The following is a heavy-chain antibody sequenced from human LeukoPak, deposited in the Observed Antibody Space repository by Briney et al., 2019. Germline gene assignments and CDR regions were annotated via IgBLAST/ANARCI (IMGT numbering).Heavy chain of an antibody. CDR1: GGSFSGYY. CDR2: INHSGST. Sequence: PSETLSLTCGVYGGSFSGYYWSWTRQPPGKGLEWIGEINHSGSTNYNPSLKSRVTISVDTSKNQFSLKLNSVTAADTAVYYCTRAKRIIMVRGVITRYFDYWGQGTLVTVSS. V-gene: IGHV4-34*01. CDR3: TRAKRIIMVRGVITRYFDY. J-gene: IGHJ4*02. D-gene: IGHD3-10*01.